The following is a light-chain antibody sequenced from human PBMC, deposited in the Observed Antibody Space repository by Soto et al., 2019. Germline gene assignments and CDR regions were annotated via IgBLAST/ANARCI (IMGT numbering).Light chain of an antibody. J-gene: IGKJ1*01. CDR2: QAS. CDR1: QSISGW. CDR3: QPYLGYTWT. Sequence: DIQMTQSPSTLSASVGDRVTITCRASQSISGWLAWYQQKPGKAPQLLIYQASSLESGVPSRFSGSGSGTEFTLTISSLQPDDFATYYYQPYLGYTWTFGQGTKVEIK. V-gene: IGKV1-5*03.